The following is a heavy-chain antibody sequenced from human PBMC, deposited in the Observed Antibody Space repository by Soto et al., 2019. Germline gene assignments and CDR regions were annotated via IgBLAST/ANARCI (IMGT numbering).Heavy chain of an antibody. Sequence: GGSLKISCTASGFTFVDYAMSCFRQALGKGLEWVGFIRSKAYGGTTEYAASVKGRFTISRDDSKSIAYLQMNSLKTEDTAVYYCTRDYGLYDFWSEYYYDMDVWRQGSTVTVSS. V-gene: IGHV3-49*03. CDR1: GFTFVDYA. CDR3: TRDYGLYDFWSEYYYDMDV. CDR2: IRSKAYGGTT. J-gene: IGHJ6*02. D-gene: IGHD3-3*01.